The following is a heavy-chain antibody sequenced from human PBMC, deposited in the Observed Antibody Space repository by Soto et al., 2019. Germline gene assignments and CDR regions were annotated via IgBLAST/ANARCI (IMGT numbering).Heavy chain of an antibody. J-gene: IGHJ6*03. Sequence: GESLKISCKGSGYSFTSYWIGWVRQMPGKGLEWMGIIYPGDSDTRYSPSFQGQVTISADKSISAAYLQWSSLKASDTAMYYCARTVVVPAAMVPSYYYYYMDVWGEGTTVTVSS. CDR2: IYPGDSDT. CDR1: GYSFTSYW. CDR3: ARTVVVPAAMVPSYYYYYMDV. V-gene: IGHV5-51*01. D-gene: IGHD2-2*01.